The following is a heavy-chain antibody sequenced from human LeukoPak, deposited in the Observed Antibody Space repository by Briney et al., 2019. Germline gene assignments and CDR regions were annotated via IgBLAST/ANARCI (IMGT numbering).Heavy chain of an antibody. CDR2: IYYSGSA. CDR3: QSRFLEWLLDY. D-gene: IGHD3-3*01. CDR1: GGSINSNNYY. Sequence: SETLSLTCTVSGGSINSNNYYWGWIRQPPGKGLEWIGSIYYSGSAYYNPSLKSRVTISVDTSKNQFSLGLSSVTAADTAVYYCQSRFLEWLLDYWGQGTLVTVSS. V-gene: IGHV4-39*01. J-gene: IGHJ4*02.